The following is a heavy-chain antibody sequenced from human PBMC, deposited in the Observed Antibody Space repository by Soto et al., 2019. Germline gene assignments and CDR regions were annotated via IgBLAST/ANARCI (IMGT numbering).Heavy chain of an antibody. V-gene: IGHV1-3*01. CDR1: GYTFTSYA. CDR3: ARAGGYSYGRPPGAD. Sequence: QVQLVQSGAEVKKPGASVKVSCKASGYTFTSYAMHWVRQAPGQRLEWMGWINAGNGNTKYSQKFQGRVTITRDTSASTADMELSSLRSEDTAVYYCARAGGYSYGRPPGADWGQGALVTVSS. D-gene: IGHD5-18*01. CDR2: INAGNGNT. J-gene: IGHJ4*02.